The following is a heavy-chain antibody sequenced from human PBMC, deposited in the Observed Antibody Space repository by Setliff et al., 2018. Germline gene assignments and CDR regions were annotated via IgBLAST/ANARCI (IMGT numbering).Heavy chain of an antibody. V-gene: IGHV3-7*01. CDR3: TRDQDYYGMDV. CDR1: GFTFNTYW. CDR2: ITHDGSKT. Sequence: PGGSLRLSCAGSGFTFNTYWMDWARQAPGKGLEWVASITHDGSKTYILDSVKGRFTISRDNTKNSLYLQMNSLRGEDTAVYHCTRDQDYYGMDVWGQGTTVTVSS. J-gene: IGHJ6*02.